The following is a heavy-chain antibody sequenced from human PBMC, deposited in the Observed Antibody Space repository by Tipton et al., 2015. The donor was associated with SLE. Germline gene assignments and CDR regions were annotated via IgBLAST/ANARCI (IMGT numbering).Heavy chain of an antibody. V-gene: IGHV4-39*07. CDR1: GGSISSSSYY. D-gene: IGHD3-22*01. CDR3: ARDEYRYDATGYHLLGHFDF. CDR2: IYYTGNT. J-gene: IGHJ4*02. Sequence: LRLSCTVSGGSISSSSYYWGWIRQPPGKGLEWIGNIYYTGNTFYSPSLKSRVTISVDTSKNQFSLKLSSVTAADTAVYYCARDEYRYDATGYHLLGHFDFWGQGTLVTVSS.